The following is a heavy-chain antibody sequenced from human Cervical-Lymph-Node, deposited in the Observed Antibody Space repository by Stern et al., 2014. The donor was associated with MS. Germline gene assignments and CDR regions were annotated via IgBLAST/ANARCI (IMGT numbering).Heavy chain of an antibody. V-gene: IGHV3-15*01. Sequence: EVQLVESGGGLVKPGGSLRLSCAASGFTFSNAWMSWVRQAPGKGLEWVGRIKSKTDGGTTDYAAPVKGRFPISRDDSKNTLYLQMNSLKTEDTAVYYCTTVRFAASSLKWQLGGDYWGQGTLVTVSS. D-gene: IGHD6-6*01. CDR1: GFTFSNAW. J-gene: IGHJ4*02. CDR3: TTVRFAASSLKWQLGGDY. CDR2: IKSKTDGGTT.